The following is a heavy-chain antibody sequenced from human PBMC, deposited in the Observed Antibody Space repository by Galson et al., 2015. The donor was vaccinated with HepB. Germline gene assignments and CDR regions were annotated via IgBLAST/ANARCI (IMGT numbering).Heavy chain of an antibody. CDR1: GGSFSDYY. CDR3: ARWWVLRFYHYGMDV. D-gene: IGHD3-3*01. V-gene: IGHV4-34*01. CDR2: INHSGST. Sequence: TLSLTCAVYGGSFSDYYWSWIRQPPGKGLEWIGEINHSGSTNYNPSLKSRVTISVDTSKNQFSLKLSSVTAADTAVYYCARWWVLRFYHYGMDVWGQGTTVTVSS. J-gene: IGHJ6*02.